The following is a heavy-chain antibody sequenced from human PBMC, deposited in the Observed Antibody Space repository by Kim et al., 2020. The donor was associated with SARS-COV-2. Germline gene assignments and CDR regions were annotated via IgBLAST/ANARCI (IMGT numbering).Heavy chain of an antibody. CDR2: IYPGDSDT. Sequence: GESLKISCKGSGYSFTSYWIGWVRQMPGKGLEWMGIIYPGDSDTRYSPSFQGQVTISADKSISTAYLQWSSLKASDTAMYYCARQGAVSRYYDSSGYRGYGMDVWGQGTTVTVSS. V-gene: IGHV5-51*01. CDR1: GYSFTSYW. CDR3: ARQGAVSRYYDSSGYRGYGMDV. D-gene: IGHD3-22*01. J-gene: IGHJ6*02.